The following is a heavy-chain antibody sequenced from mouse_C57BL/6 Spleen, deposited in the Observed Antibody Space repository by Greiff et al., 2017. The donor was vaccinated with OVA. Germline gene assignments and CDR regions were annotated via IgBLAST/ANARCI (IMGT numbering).Heavy chain of an antibody. Sequence: SGPELVKPGASVKISCKASGYTFTDYYMNCVKQSHGTSLEWIGDINPNNGGTSSNQKFKGKATLTVNKSSSTASMELRSPTSEDSAVYYCARKPPFRRFRDYWGQGTTLTVSS. J-gene: IGHJ2*01. CDR1: GYTFTDYY. CDR2: INPNNGGT. CDR3: ARKPPFRRFRDY. D-gene: IGHD2-14*01. V-gene: IGHV1-26*01.